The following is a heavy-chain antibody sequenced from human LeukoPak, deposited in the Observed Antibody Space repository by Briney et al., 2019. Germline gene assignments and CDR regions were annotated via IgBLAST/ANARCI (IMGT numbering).Heavy chain of an antibody. CDR3: ARAQRAVRYSSGPTYYFDY. CDR2: IYTSGST. Sequence: SETLSLTCTVSGGSISSYYWSWIRQPAGKGLEWIGRIYTSGSTNYNPSLKSRVTMSVDTSKNQFSLKLSSVTAADTAVYYCARAQRAVRYSSGPTYYFDYWGQGTLVTVSS. CDR1: GGSISSYY. V-gene: IGHV4-4*07. J-gene: IGHJ4*02. D-gene: IGHD6-19*01.